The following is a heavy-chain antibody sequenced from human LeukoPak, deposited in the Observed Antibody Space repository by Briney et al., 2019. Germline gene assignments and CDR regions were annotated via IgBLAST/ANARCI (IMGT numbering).Heavy chain of an antibody. V-gene: IGHV1-69*13. CDR2: IIPTFGTA. D-gene: IGHD2-2*01. J-gene: IGHJ4*02. Sequence: ASVKVSCKASGGTFISYAISWVRQAPGQGLEWMGGIIPTFGTANYAQKFQGRVTITADESTSTAYMELSSLRSEDTAVYYCARVVFMGYCSSTSCPGAYYFDYWGQGTLVTVSS. CDR1: GGTFISYA. CDR3: ARVVFMGYCSSTSCPGAYYFDY.